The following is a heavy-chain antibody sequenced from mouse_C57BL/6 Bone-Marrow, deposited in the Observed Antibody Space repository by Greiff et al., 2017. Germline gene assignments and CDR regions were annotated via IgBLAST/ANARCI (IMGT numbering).Heavy chain of an antibody. V-gene: IGHV1-64*01. Sequence: VPLQQPGAELVKPGASVKLSCKASGYTFTSYWMPWVKQRPGQGLEWIGMIHPNSGSTNYNEKFKSKATRTVDPSSSTAYMQLSSLTSEDAAVYYWARGSSSLVAYWGQGTLVTVSA. J-gene: IGHJ3*01. CDR2: IHPNSGST. D-gene: IGHD1-1*01. CDR3: ARGSSSLVAY. CDR1: GYTFTSYW.